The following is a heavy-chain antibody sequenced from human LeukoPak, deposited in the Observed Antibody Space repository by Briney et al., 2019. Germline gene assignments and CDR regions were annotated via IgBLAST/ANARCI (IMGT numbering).Heavy chain of an antibody. CDR1: GGSISSGSYY. J-gene: IGHJ6*02. V-gene: IGHV4-61*02. CDR2: IYTCGST. D-gene: IGHD3-3*01. Sequence: SSQTLSLTCTVSGGSISSGSYYWSWIRQPAGKGLEWIGRIYTCGSTNYNPSLKSRVTISVDTSKNQFSLKLSSVTAADTAVYYCAREVGRGIFGVVINHFYYYYGTDVWGQGTTVTVSS. CDR3: AREVGRGIFGVVINHFYYYYGTDV.